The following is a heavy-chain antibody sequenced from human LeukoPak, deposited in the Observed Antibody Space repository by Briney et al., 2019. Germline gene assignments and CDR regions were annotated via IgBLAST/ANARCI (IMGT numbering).Heavy chain of an antibody. J-gene: IGHJ2*01. CDR1: GGSIISYY. CDR3: WSVIQTDGNTGGWYSYWYFDL. CDR2: IDNSGST. Sequence: PSETLSLTCAVSGGSIISYYWSWIRQTPGKGREWIGYIDNSGSTNYKPSRESRVTISKDTSKKEFSLMIRSVAASDTAGYYCWSVIQTDGNTGGWYSYWYFDLWGRGTLVTVSS. D-gene: IGHD2-8*02. V-gene: IGHV4-4*08.